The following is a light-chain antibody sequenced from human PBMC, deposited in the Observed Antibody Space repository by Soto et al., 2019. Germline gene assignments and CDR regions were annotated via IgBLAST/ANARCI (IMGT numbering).Light chain of an antibody. CDR3: SSYTTSSTFV. CDR2: HVT. V-gene: IGLV2-14*01. J-gene: IGLJ1*01. CDR1: ISDIGAYNF. Sequence: QSALTQPASVSGSPGQSITVSCTGTISDIGAYNFVSWYQQHPGKAPIHMIYHVTDRPSGVSNRFSASKSGNTASLTISGLQAEDEADYYCSSYTTSSTFVFGTGTKVTVL.